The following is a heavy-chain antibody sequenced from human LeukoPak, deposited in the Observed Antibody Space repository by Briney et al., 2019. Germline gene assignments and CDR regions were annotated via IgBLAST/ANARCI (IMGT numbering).Heavy chain of an antibody. CDR2: ISGSGGST. V-gene: IGHV3-23*01. CDR3: GKDRGAAAGTRYGMDV. D-gene: IGHD6-13*01. J-gene: IGHJ6*02. CDR1: GFTFSSYA. Sequence: GGSLRLSCAASGFTFSSYAMSWVRQAPGKGLEWVSAISGSGGSTYYADSAKGRFTISRDNSKDTLYLQMNSLRPEDTAVYYCGKDRGAAAGTRYGMDVWGQGATVTVSS.